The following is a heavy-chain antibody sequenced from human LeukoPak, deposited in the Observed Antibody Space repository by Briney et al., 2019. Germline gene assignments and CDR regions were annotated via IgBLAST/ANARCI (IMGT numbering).Heavy chain of an antibody. CDR3: ARTYINFSNYFDP. CDR2: ISHIGST. J-gene: IGHJ5*02. Sequence: SETLSLTCTVSGYSISNGYNWGWVRQPPRKGLECIGSISHIGSTYYNPSLESRVTISLDTSMNQFSLELRSVTAADTAVYYCARTYINFSNYFDPWGQGTLVTVSS. CDR1: GYSISNGYN. V-gene: IGHV4-38-2*02. D-gene: IGHD4-11*01.